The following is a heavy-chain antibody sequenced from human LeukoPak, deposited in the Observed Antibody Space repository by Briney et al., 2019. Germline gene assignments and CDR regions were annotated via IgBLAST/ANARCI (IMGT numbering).Heavy chain of an antibody. CDR3: ARRAGAYSHPYDC. CDR2: ISYDGSNI. Sequence: GGSLRLSCAASGFTFSSYDIHWVRQAPGKGLEWVAVISYDGSNIYYADSVKGRFTISRDNAKNTLYLQMNSLRAEDTAVYYCARRAGAYSHPYDCWGQGTLVTVSS. D-gene: IGHD4/OR15-4a*01. V-gene: IGHV3-30*03. CDR1: GFTFSSYD. J-gene: IGHJ4*02.